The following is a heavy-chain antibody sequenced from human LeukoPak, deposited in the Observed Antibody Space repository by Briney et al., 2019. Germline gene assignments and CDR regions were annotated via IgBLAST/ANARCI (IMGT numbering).Heavy chain of an antibody. CDR1: GYTFTGYY. Sequence: ASVKVSCKASGYTFTGYYMQWVRQAPGQGLEWMGWINPNCGGTNYALKFQGRVTMTRDTSLGTAYMELSRLRSDDTAVDYCARGFLGGCSKVWGLDDYWGERTLVTVSS. J-gene: IGHJ4*02. V-gene: IGHV1-2*02. D-gene: IGHD1-26*01. CDR3: ARGFLGGCSKVWGLDDY. CDR2: INPNCGGT.